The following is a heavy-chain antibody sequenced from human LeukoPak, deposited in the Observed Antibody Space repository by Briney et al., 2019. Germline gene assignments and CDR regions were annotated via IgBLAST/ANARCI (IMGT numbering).Heavy chain of an antibody. CDR2: ISYDGSNK. V-gene: IGHV3-30*18. J-gene: IGHJ4*01. CDR3: AKDFRRGYSLGY. CDR1: GFTFSSYG. D-gene: IGHD5-18*01. Sequence: GRSLRLSCAASGFTFSSYGMHWVRQAPGKGLEWVAVISYDGSNKYYADSVKGRFTISRDNSKNTLYLQMNSLRAEDTAVYYCAKDFRRGYSLGYWGQGTLVTVSS.